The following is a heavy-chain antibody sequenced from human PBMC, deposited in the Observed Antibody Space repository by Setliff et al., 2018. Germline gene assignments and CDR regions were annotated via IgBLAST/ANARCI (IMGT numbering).Heavy chain of an antibody. CDR3: AKVNNRFWSGYYPYYYGMDV. Sequence: QPGGSLRLSCAASGLTFSSYWMSWVRQAPGKGLEWVAVISYDGSNKYYADSVKGRFTISRDNSKNTLYLQMNSLRAEDTAVYYCAKVNNRFWSGYYPYYYGMDVWGQGTTVTVSS. CDR1: GLTFSSYW. V-gene: IGHV3-30*18. CDR2: ISYDGSNK. J-gene: IGHJ6*02. D-gene: IGHD3-3*01.